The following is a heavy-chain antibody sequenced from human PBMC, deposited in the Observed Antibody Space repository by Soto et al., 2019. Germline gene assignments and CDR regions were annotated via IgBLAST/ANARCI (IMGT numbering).Heavy chain of an antibody. CDR1: GFTFSSYA. J-gene: IGHJ4*02. V-gene: IGHV3-23*01. CDR2: ISGSGGST. D-gene: IGHD4-17*01. CDR3: AKVSLGDYDWDFDY. Sequence: GGSLRLSCAASGFTFSSYAMSWVRQAPGKGLEWVSAISGSGGSTYYADSVKGRFTISRDNSKITLYLQMNSLRAEDTAVYYCAKVSLGDYDWDFDYWGQGTLVTVSS.